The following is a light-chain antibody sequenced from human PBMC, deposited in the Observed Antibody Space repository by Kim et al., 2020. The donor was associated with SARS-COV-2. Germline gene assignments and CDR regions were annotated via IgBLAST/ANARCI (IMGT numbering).Light chain of an antibody. CDR3: QQYNNWRPT. CDR2: GAH. J-gene: IGKJ1*01. CDR1: HSVSTT. Sequence: CPRERATPSSRASHSVSTTSAWYQQKPRQAPRLSTSGAHPRATGIPARCSGTGSGTEFTLTLTTLQSEDFAVYYCQQYNNWRPTFGQGTKVDI. V-gene: IGKV3-15*01.